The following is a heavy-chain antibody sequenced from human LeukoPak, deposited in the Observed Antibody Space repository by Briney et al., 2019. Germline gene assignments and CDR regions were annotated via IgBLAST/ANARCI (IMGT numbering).Heavy chain of an antibody. V-gene: IGHV3-48*01. J-gene: IGHJ5*02. CDR2: ISSSSSTI. D-gene: IGHD3-3*01. CDR1: GFTFSSYS. Sequence: GGSLRLSCAASGFTFSSYSMNWVRQAPGKGLEWVSYISSSSSTIYYADSVKGRFTISRDNAKNSLYLQMNSLRAEDTAVYYCARGVFPPVTIFGVVTGGWFDPWGQGTLVTVSS. CDR3: ARGVFPPVTIFGVVTGGWFDP.